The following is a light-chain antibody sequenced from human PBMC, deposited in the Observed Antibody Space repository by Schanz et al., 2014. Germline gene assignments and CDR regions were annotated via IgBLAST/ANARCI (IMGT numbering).Light chain of an antibody. CDR1: SNDVGSSYL. CDR2: DVS. V-gene: IGLV2-14*02. CDR3: SSYGGNLGV. J-gene: IGLJ1*01. Sequence: QSALTQPASVSGSPGQSITISCTGTSNDVGSSYLVSWYQHHPGKAPKLMIYDVSQRPSGVPDRFSGSKSGNTASLTVSGLQAEDEADYYCSSYGGNLGVFGTGTKVTVL.